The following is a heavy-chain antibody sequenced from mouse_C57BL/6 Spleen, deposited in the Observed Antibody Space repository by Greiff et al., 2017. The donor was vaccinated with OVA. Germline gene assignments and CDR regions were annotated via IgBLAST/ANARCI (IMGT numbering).Heavy chain of an antibody. CDR2: ISSGGDYI. J-gene: IGHJ3*01. CDR3: TRDYYGSSYIAY. V-gene: IGHV5-9-1*02. D-gene: IGHD1-1*01. CDR1: GFTFSSYA. Sequence: EVKLVESGEGLVKPGGSLKLSCAASGFTFSSYAMSWVRQTPEKRLEWVAYISSGGDYIYYADTVKGRFTISRDNARNTLYLQMSSLKSEDTAMYYCTRDYYGSSYIAYWGQGTLVTVSA.